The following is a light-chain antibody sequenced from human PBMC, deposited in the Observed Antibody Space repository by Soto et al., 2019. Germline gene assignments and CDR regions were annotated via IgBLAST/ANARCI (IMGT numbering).Light chain of an antibody. V-gene: IGLV2-23*02. Sequence: QAVVTQPASVSGSPGQSITLSCTGSSSDVGTYNLVSWYQQHPGKAPKLIIYEVIKRPSGVSNRFSGSKSGNTASLTISGLQAEDEADYYCCSYVPSRVVFGGGTKLTVL. CDR1: SSDVGTYNL. CDR3: CSYVPSRVV. J-gene: IGLJ2*01. CDR2: EVI.